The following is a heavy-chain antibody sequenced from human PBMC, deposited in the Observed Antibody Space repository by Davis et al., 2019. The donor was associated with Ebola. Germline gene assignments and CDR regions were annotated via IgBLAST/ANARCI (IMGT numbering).Heavy chain of an antibody. CDR1: GFTFSSYA. V-gene: IGHV3-23*01. CDR3: ARVSSGWYSPFDY. J-gene: IGHJ4*02. Sequence: PGGSLRLSCAASGFTFSSYAMSWVRQAPGKGLEWVSAISGSGGSTYYADSVKGRFTISRDNSKNTLYLQMNSLRAEDTAVYYCARVSSGWYSPFDYWGQGTLVTVSS. D-gene: IGHD6-19*01. CDR2: ISGSGGST.